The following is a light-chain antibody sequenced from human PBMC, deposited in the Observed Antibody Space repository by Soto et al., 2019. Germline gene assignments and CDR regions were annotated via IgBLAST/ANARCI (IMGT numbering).Light chain of an antibody. Sequence: EIVLTQSPGTLSLSPGERATLSCRASQSVRSNYLAWYQQKPGQAPRLLIYGASSRATGIPDRFSRSGSGTDLTITINRLEPEDFAVYFYQQYGPSPRTFGQGTKVEIK. CDR2: GAS. CDR3: QQYGPSPRT. J-gene: IGKJ1*01. V-gene: IGKV3-20*01. CDR1: QSVRSNY.